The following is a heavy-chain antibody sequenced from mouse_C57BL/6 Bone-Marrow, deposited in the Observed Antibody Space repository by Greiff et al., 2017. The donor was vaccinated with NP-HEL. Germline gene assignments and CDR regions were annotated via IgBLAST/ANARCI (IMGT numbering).Heavy chain of an antibody. Sequence: VQLQQPGAELVRPGSSVKLSCKASGYTFTSYWVDWVKQRPGQGLEWIGNIYPSDSETHYNQKFKDKATLTVDKSSSTAYMQLSSLTSEDSAVYYCARGDVWFAYWGQGTLVTVSA. J-gene: IGHJ3*01. CDR1: GYTFTSYW. CDR2: IYPSDSET. V-gene: IGHV1-61*01. CDR3: ARGDVWFAY. D-gene: IGHD3-3*01.